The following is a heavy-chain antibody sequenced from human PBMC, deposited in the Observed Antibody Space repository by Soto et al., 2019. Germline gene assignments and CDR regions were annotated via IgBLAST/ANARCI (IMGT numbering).Heavy chain of an antibody. V-gene: IGHV1-18*01. D-gene: IGHD1-1*01. CDR1: GYTFTSYG. CDR3: ARGRYGDY. Sequence: QVHLVQSGAEVKKPGASVKVSCKASGYTFTSYGITWVRQAPGQGLEWMGWISAHNGNTDYAQKLLGSAIVTRDSSPGTAYMELRSLRSDDTAVYYCARGRYGDYWGQGALVTVSS. J-gene: IGHJ4*02. CDR2: ISAHNGNT.